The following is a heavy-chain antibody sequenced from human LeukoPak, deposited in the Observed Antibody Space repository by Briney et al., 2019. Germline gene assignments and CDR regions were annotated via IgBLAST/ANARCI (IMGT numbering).Heavy chain of an antibody. CDR2: MKEDGSGI. CDR1: GFDFTSYT. V-gene: IGHV3-7*01. J-gene: IGHJ4*02. Sequence: GGSLRLSCVASGFDFTSYTMSWVRQAPGKGLEWVAKMKEDGSGIYYADSVKGRFTICRDNAKNSLCLQMSSLTVEDTAVYYCARGGARYLDNWGQGTLVTVSS. CDR3: ARGGARYLDN. D-gene: IGHD3-9*01.